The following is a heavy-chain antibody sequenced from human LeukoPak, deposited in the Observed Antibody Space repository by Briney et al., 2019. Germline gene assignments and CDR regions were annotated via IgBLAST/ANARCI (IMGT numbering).Heavy chain of an antibody. D-gene: IGHD3-22*01. Sequence: GGSLRLSCAASEFTLSIYAMHWVRQAPGKGLGWVAVISYDGSNKYYADSVKGRFTISRDNSKNTLYLQMNSLRTEDTAVYYCARDCDTSGYYYCGMDVWGQGTTVAVSS. CDR1: EFTLSIYA. CDR3: ARDCDTSGYYYCGMDV. V-gene: IGHV3-30-3*01. CDR2: ISYDGSNK. J-gene: IGHJ6*02.